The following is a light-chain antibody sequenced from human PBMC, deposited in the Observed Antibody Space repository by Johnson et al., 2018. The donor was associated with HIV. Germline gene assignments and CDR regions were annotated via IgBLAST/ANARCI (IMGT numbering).Light chain of an antibody. J-gene: IGLJ1*01. CDR3: GTWDSSLGTYV. CDR1: SSNIGNNY. CDR2: ENN. Sequence: QSVLTQPPSVSAAPGQKVTISCSGSSSNIGNNYVSWYRQLPGTAPKLLIYENNKRPSGIPDRFSGSKSGTSATLDITGLQTGDEPDYYCGTWDSSLGTYVFGTGAKVTVL. V-gene: IGLV1-51*02.